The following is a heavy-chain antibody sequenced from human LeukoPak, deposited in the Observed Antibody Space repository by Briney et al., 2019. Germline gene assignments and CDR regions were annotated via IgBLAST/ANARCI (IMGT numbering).Heavy chain of an antibody. CDR2: ISWNSANI. V-gene: IGHV3-9*01. CDR1: GFNFDDSA. D-gene: IGHD6-6*01. CDR3: ATVAGSSLSRNYFDP. J-gene: IGHJ5*02. Sequence: GGSLRLYCAATGFNFDDSAMHWFSQLPGPGLVCGSGISWNSANIGYADSVKGRFTISRDNAKNSLYLQMNSLRDEDSAFYYCATVAGSSLSRNYFDPWGQGTLVTVSS.